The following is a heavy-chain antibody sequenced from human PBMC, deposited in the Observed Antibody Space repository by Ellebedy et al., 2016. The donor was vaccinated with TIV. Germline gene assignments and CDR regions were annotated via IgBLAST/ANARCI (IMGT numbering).Heavy chain of an antibody. J-gene: IGHJ4*02. Sequence: SETLSLTCSVSGGSISSHYWNWIRQPPGKGLEWIGYIYYTGSTKFNPSLKSRVTMSVDTSKSQFSLNLTSVTAADTAVDYCARGGYSYDSSGYHYWGQGTLVTVSS. D-gene: IGHD3-22*01. V-gene: IGHV4-59*11. CDR3: ARGGYSYDSSGYHY. CDR2: IYYTGST. CDR1: GGSISSHY.